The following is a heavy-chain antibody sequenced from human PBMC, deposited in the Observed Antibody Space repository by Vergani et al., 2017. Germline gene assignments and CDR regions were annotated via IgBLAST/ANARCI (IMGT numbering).Heavy chain of an antibody. Sequence: QVQLQQWGAGLLKPSETLSLTCAVYGGSFSGYYWSWIRQPPGKGLEWIGEINHSGSTTYNPSLKSRVTISVDTSKNQFSLKLSAVTAADPAVYYCAREGTGDPEPNYYYYGMDVWGQGTTVTVSS. V-gene: IGHV4-34*01. CDR1: GGSFSGYY. D-gene: IGHD7-27*01. CDR2: INHSGST. CDR3: AREGTGDPEPNYYYYGMDV. J-gene: IGHJ6*01.